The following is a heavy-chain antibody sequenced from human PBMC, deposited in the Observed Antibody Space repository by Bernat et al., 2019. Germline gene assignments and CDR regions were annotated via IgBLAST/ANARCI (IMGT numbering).Heavy chain of an antibody. D-gene: IGHD3-10*01. CDR2: IKSKTDGGTT. J-gene: IGHJ5*02. Sequence: EVQLVESGGGLVKPGGSLRLSCAASGFTFSNAWMSWVRQAPGKGLEWVGHIKSKTDGGTTDYAAPVKGRFTISRDDSKNTLYLQMNSLKTEDTAVYYCTTDSNYYGSGSHDGGLDPWGQGTLVTVSS. CDR1: GFTFSNAW. CDR3: TTDSNYYGSGSHDGGLDP. V-gene: IGHV3-15*01.